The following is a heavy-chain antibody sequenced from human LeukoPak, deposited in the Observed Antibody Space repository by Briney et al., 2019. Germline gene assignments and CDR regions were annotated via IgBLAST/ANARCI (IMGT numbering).Heavy chain of an antibody. Sequence: GRSLRLSCGASGFTFDDYAMHWVRQAPGKGLEWVSGISWNSGSIGYADSVKGRLTISRDNAKNSLYLQMNSLRAEDMALYYCAKEIAAGYDAFDIWGQGTMVTVSS. CDR3: AKEIAAGYDAFDI. CDR2: ISWNSGSI. J-gene: IGHJ3*02. D-gene: IGHD6-13*01. CDR1: GFTFDDYA. V-gene: IGHV3-9*03.